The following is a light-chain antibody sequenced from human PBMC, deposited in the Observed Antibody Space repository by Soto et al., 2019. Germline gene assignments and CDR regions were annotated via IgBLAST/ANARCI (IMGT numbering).Light chain of an antibody. CDR1: QGVCRNY. J-gene: IGKJ4*01. CDR3: QQYGSTPLT. Sequence: ENGLTQAPGTPALSPGGRATLFCRASQGVCRNYVAWYQQKPGQAPRLLIYGASSRASGIPDRFSGSGSGADFTLSITRLEPEDFALYYCQQYGSTPLTFGGGTKVEIK. CDR2: GAS. V-gene: IGKV3-20*01.